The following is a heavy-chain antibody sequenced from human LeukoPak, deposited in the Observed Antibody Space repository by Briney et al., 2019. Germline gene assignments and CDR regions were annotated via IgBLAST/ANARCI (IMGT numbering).Heavy chain of an antibody. Sequence: EASVKVSCKASGGTFSSYAISWVRQAPGQGLEWMGGIIPIFGTANYAQKFQGRVTITRNTSISTAYMELSSLRSEDTAVYYCARGPYYDFWSGYYPSDAFDIWGQGTMVTVSS. V-gene: IGHV1-69*05. CDR1: GGTFSSYA. D-gene: IGHD3-3*01. CDR2: IIPIFGTA. J-gene: IGHJ3*02. CDR3: ARGPYYDFWSGYYPSDAFDI.